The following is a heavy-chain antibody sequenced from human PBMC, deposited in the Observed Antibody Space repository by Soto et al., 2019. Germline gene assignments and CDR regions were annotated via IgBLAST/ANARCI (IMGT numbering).Heavy chain of an antibody. CDR2: IYYSGST. V-gene: IGHV4-59*01. Sequence: SETLSLTCTVSGGSISSYYWSWIRQPPGKGLEWIGYIYYSGSTNYNPSLKSRVTISVDTSKNQFSLKLSSVTAADTAVYYCARGTPQLWTLDYWGQGTLVTVSS. CDR3: ARGTPQLWTLDY. D-gene: IGHD5-18*01. CDR1: GGSISSYY. J-gene: IGHJ4*02.